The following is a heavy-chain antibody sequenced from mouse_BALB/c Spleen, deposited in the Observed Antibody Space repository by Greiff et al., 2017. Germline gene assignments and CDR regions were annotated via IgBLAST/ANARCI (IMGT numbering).Heavy chain of an antibody. CDR2: IYPGNSDT. V-gene: IGHV1-5*01. CDR1: GYTFTSYW. D-gene: IGHD1-1*01. Sequence: VQLQQSGTVLARPGASVKMSCKASGYTFTSYWMHWVKQRPGQGLEWIGAIYPGNSDTSYNQKFKGKAKLTAVTSTSTAYMELSSLTNEDSAVYYCTRGDYYGSSPYYIDYWGQGTTVTVSS. J-gene: IGHJ2*01. CDR3: TRGDYYGSSPYYIDY.